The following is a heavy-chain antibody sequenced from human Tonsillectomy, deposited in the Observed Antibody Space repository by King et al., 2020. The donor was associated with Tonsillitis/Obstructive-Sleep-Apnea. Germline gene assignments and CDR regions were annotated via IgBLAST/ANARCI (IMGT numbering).Heavy chain of an antibody. J-gene: IGHJ4*02. CDR2: INHSGST. D-gene: IGHD3-3*01. Sequence: VQLQQWGAGLLKPSETLSLTCAVYGGSFSGYYWSWTRQPPGKGLEWIGEINHSGSTNYNPSLKSRVTISVDTSKNQFSLKLSSVTAADTAVYYCARVRRILRFLEWLPSIDYWGQGTLVTVSS. CDR1: GGSFSGYY. V-gene: IGHV4-34*01. CDR3: ARVRRILRFLEWLPSIDY.